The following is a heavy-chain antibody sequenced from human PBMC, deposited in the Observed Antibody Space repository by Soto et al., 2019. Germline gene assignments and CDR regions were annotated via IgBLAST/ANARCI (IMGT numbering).Heavy chain of an antibody. CDR3: ARVSLVGPSGGRYFDY. CDR1: GFTFSAHY. J-gene: IGHJ4*02. D-gene: IGHD1-26*01. CDR2: IKNKANSYTT. Sequence: EVQLVESGGGLVQPGGSLRLSCAASGFTFSAHYMDWVRQAPGKGLEWVGRIKNKANSYTTEYAASVDGRFTISREDSQNLLYVQLKSLKTEETDVYYCARVSLVGPSGGRYFDYWGQGSQVAVSS. V-gene: IGHV3-72*01.